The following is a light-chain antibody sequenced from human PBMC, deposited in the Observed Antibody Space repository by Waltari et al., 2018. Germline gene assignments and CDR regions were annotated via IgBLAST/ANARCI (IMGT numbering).Light chain of an antibody. V-gene: IGKV1-33*01. CDR2: DAF. J-gene: IGKJ4*01. CDR3: QKFEKLPLT. Sequence: DIQMTQSPSSLSAFVGETVTITFQASQDITNSLNRYQQKPRKAPKLLIFDAFKVQSGDPLRFSGRGSGTNFNFTISALEPEDTATYLCQKFEKLPLTFGAGTKVEI. CDR1: QDITNS.